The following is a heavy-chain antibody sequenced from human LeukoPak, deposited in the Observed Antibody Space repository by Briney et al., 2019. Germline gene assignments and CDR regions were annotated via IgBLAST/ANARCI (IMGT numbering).Heavy chain of an antibody. Sequence: ALVKVSCKASGYSFSSYYMHWVRQAPGQGLEWMGIINPSGGSTSYAQKFQGRVTMTRDTSTSTVYMELSSLRSEDTAVYYCARDLRGSNLYYYYYMDVWGKGTTVTVSS. CDR3: ARDLRGSNLYYYYYMDV. CDR1: GYSFSSYY. D-gene: IGHD6-13*01. V-gene: IGHV1-46*01. J-gene: IGHJ6*03. CDR2: INPSGGST.